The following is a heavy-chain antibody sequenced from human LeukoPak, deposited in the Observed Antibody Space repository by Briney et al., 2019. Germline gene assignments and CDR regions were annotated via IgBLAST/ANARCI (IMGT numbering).Heavy chain of an antibody. J-gene: IGHJ4*02. Sequence: GGSLRLSCAASGFTFSSYAMSWVRQAPGKGLEWVSAISGSGGSTYYADSVKGRFTISRDNSKNTLYLQMNSLRAEDTAVYYCVGKVTGSGSYCPPDFDYWGQGTLVTVSS. CDR1: GFTFSSYA. CDR2: ISGSGGST. D-gene: IGHD3-10*01. CDR3: VGKVTGSGSYCPPDFDY. V-gene: IGHV3-23*01.